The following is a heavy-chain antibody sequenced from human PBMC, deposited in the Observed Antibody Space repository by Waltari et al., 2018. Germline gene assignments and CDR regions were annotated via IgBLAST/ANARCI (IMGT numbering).Heavy chain of an antibody. V-gene: IGHV4-59*11. J-gene: IGHJ1*01. CDR3: AREVAAAATGYFQH. CDR2: IYYSGST. CDR1: GGSISSHY. Sequence: QVQLQESGPGLVKPSETLSLTCTVSGGSISSHYWSWIRQPPGKGLEWIGYIYYSGSTNYNPSLKSRVTISVDTSKNQFSLKLSSVTAADTAVYYCAREVAAAATGYFQHWGQGTLVTVSS. D-gene: IGHD6-13*01.